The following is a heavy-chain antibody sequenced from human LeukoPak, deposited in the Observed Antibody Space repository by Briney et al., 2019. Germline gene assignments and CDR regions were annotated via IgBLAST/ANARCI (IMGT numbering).Heavy chain of an antibody. D-gene: IGHD3-22*01. V-gene: IGHV3-53*01. CDR3: ARDRHLYDSSGYLYYYGMDV. J-gene: IGHJ6*02. Sequence: PGGSLRLSCAASGFTVSSNYMSWVRQAPGKGLEWVSVIYSGGSTYYADSVKGRFTISRDNSKNTLYLQMNSLRAEDTAVYYCARDRHLYDSSGYLYYYGMDVWGQGTTVTVSS. CDR2: IYSGGST. CDR1: GFTVSSNY.